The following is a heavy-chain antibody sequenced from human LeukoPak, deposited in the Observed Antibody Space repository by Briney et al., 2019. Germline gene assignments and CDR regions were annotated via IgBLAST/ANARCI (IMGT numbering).Heavy chain of an antibody. J-gene: IGHJ4*02. CDR3: ARAGTDDYGDYGY. V-gene: IGHV3-23*01. Sequence: GGSLRLSCAASGFSFSSYAMSWVRQAPGKGLEWVSSISGTGDTTYYADSVKGRFTVSRDSSKNTMYLQMNSLRVEDTAVYYCARAGTDDYGDYGYWGQGTLVTVSS. CDR1: GFSFSSYA. D-gene: IGHD4-17*01. CDR2: ISGTGDTT.